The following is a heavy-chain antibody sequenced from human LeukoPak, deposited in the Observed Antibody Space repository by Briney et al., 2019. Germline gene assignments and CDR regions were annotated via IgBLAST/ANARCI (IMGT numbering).Heavy chain of an antibody. CDR3: AKSPPREYYFDY. Sequence: GGSLRLSCAASGFTFSSHGMSWVRQAPGKGLEWVSAISGSGGSTYYADSVKGRFTISRDNSKNTLYLQMNSLRAEDTAVYYCAKSPPREYYFDYWGQGTLVTVSS. CDR1: GFTFSSHG. CDR2: ISGSGGST. J-gene: IGHJ4*02. V-gene: IGHV3-23*01. D-gene: IGHD6-6*01.